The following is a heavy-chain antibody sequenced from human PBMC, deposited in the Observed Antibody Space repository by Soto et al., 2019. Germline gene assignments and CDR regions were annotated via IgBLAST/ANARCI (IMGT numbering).Heavy chain of an antibody. CDR1: GFTLSSFA. V-gene: IGHV3-30-3*01. CDR2: TSYVGLNT. Sequence: GSLRLSCAASGFTLSSFAMHWVRQAPGKGLEWVATTSYVGLNTFYGESVRGRFSISRDNPKNSLFLEMNSLRVEDTAVYYCARDSDCHSTSCFFPPHVWGQGTTVTVSS. J-gene: IGHJ6*02. CDR3: ARDSDCHSTSCFFPPHV. D-gene: IGHD2-2*01.